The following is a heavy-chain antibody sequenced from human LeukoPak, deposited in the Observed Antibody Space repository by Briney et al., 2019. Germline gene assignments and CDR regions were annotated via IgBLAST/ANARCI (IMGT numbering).Heavy chain of an antibody. CDR1: DGSISSNSYY. CDR3: ARFDY. J-gene: IGHJ4*02. V-gene: IGHV4-39*07. Sequence: SETLSLTCTVSDGSISSNSYYWGWIRQPPGKGLEWIANIYYSGNTYYNPSLKSRVTISVDTSKNQFSLKLSSVTAADTAVYYCARFDYWGQGTLVTVSS. CDR2: IYYSGNT.